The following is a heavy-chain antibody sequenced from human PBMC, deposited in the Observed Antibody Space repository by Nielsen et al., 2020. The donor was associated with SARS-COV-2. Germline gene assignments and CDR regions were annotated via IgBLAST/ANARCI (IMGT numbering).Heavy chain of an antibody. Sequence: SETLSLTCAVSGGSVSSNDWWTWVRQSPGKGLEWIGEVSHSGRINYNPSLKSRVTLSMDKSKRQFSLRLTSVSAADTAVYFCARGDLVVVPSPILGLGPFFYYFYLGVWGKGTTVIVSS. CDR1: GGSVSSNDW. CDR2: VSHSGRI. V-gene: IGHV4-4*02. CDR3: ARGDLVVVPSPILGLGPFFYYFYLGV. J-gene: IGHJ6*03. D-gene: IGHD2-2*01.